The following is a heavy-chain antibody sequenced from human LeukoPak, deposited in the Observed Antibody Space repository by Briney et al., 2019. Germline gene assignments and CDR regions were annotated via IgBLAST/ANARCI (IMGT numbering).Heavy chain of an antibody. J-gene: IGHJ4*02. Sequence: SETLSLTCTVSGGSISGYYWSWIRQPPGKGLEWIGYIFYSGSTNYNPSLKSRVTISVDTSKNQFSLKLSSVTAADTAVYYCARVDTAMRRRGLDYWGQGTLVTVSS. D-gene: IGHD5-18*01. CDR2: IFYSGST. CDR3: ARVDTAMRRRGLDY. V-gene: IGHV4-59*12. CDR1: GGSISGYY.